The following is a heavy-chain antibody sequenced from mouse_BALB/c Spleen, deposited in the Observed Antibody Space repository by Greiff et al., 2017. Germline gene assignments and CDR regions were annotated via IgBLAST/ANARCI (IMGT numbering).Heavy chain of an antibody. V-gene: IGHV14-1*02. J-gene: IGHJ4*01. CDR2: IDPENGNT. CDR3: ARWLPYAMDY. Sequence: VQLQQSGAELVRPGALVKLSCKASGFNIKDYYMHWVKQRPEQGLEWIGWIDPENGNTIYDPKFQGKASITADTSSNTAYLQLSSLTSEDTAVYYCARWLPYAMDYWGQGTSVTVSS. CDR1: GFNIKDYY.